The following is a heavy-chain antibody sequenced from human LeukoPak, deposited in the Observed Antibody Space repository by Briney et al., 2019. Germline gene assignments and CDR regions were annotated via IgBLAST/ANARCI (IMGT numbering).Heavy chain of an antibody. Sequence: SETLSLTCTVSGDSISRNGYYWGWIRQPPGKGLEWIGSVYYSGSTYYSPSLKSRVTISVDTSKNQFSLKLSSVTAADTAMYYCARHYSSGLIYLGYWGQGALVTVSS. CDR1: GDSISRNGYY. J-gene: IGHJ4*02. CDR2: VYYSGST. CDR3: ARHYSSGLIYLGY. V-gene: IGHV4-39*01. D-gene: IGHD6-19*01.